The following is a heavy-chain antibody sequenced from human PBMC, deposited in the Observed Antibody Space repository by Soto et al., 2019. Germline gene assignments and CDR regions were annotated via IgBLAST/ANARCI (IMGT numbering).Heavy chain of an antibody. Sequence: SQTLSLTCAISGDSVSSNIAAWNWIRQSPSRGLEWLGRTYYRSKWYNDYAVSVKSRITINPDTSKNQFSLQLNSVTPEDTAVYYCARGVTMVRGVRHAPYYFDYWGQGTLVTVSS. CDR1: GDSVSSNIAA. V-gene: IGHV6-1*01. D-gene: IGHD3-10*01. J-gene: IGHJ4*02. CDR2: TYYRSKWYN. CDR3: ARGVTMVRGVRHAPYYFDY.